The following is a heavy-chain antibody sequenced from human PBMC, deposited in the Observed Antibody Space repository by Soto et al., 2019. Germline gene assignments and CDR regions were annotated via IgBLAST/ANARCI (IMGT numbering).Heavy chain of an antibody. CDR1: GYTFTSYY. J-gene: IGHJ6*02. CDR2: INPSGGST. D-gene: IGHD5-12*01. Sequence: QVQLVQSGAEGKKPGASVKVSCKASGYTFTSYYMHWVRQAPGQGLEWMGIINPSGGSTSYAQKCQGQVTMTRDTSTSTVYRELSSLRYEDTAVYYCARGDVHIVASDYYYGMDVWGQGTTVTVSS. V-gene: IGHV1-46*01. CDR3: ARGDVHIVASDYYYGMDV.